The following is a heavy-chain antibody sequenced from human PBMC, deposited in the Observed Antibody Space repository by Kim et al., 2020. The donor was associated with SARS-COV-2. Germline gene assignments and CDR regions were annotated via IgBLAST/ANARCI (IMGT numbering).Heavy chain of an antibody. CDR3: TSWGAGNY. CDR1: GFTFSNYW. J-gene: IGHJ4*02. CDR2: IKGDGSEK. D-gene: IGHD6-13*01. Sequence: GGSLRLSCAASGFTFSNYWMSWVRQAPGKGLEWVANIKGDGSEKYYVASVRGRFTISRDNAKNSLFLQMNSLRVEDTAVYYCTSWGAGNYWGPGTLVTVSS. V-gene: IGHV3-7*01.